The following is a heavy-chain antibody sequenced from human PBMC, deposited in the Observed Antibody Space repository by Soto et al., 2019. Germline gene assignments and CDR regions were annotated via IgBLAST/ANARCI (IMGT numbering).Heavy chain of an antibody. J-gene: IGHJ4*02. CDR1: GGSISSGGYS. V-gene: IGHV4-30-2*01. CDR3: TRSSSTVTTLDY. D-gene: IGHD2-2*01. Sequence: QLQLQESGSGLVKPSQTLSLTCAVSGGSISSGGYSWSWIRQPPGKGLEWVGYIYHSGSTYYNPSLKSRVTISIDRSNNQFSLKLSSVTAADTAVYYCTRSSSTVTTLDYWGQGTLVTVSS. CDR2: IYHSGST.